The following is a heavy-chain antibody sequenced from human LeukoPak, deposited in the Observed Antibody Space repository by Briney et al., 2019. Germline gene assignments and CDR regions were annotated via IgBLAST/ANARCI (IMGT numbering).Heavy chain of an antibody. CDR3: ASSGRYSYGRYYFDY. Sequence: SQTLSLTCAVYGGSFSGYYWSWIRQPPGKGLEWIGEINHSGSTNYNPSLKSRVTISVDTSKNQFSLKLSSVTAADTAVYYCASSGRYSYGRYYFDYWGQGTLVTVSS. J-gene: IGHJ4*02. CDR2: INHSGST. V-gene: IGHV4-34*01. D-gene: IGHD5-18*01. CDR1: GGSFSGYY.